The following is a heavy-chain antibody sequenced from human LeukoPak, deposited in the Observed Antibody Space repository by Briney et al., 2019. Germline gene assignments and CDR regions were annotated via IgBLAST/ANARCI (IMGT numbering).Heavy chain of an antibody. Sequence: GGSLRLSCVASGFTLSSYAVSWVRQAPGKGLQWVSSLGISGDYAWYAGSVKGRFTISRDSSKNTLYLQMNRLGAEDTAVYFCARGGGGNSDFLTSYTGASLSFDYWGRGALVTVSS. J-gene: IGHJ4*02. V-gene: IGHV3-23*01. CDR3: ARGGGGNSDFLTSYTGASLSFDY. D-gene: IGHD3-9*01. CDR2: LGISGDYA. CDR1: GFTLSSYA.